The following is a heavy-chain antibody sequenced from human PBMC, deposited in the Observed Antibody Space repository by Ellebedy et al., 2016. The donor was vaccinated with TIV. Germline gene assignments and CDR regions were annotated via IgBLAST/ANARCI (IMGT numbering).Heavy chain of an antibody. Sequence: GESLKISCAASGFTFSSSSMSWVRQAPGKGLEWVASISVSNIYIYYTESVKGRFTISRDNAKNSLYLQMNSLRAGDTAVYYCARDYYGSGSYYPYYFDSWGQGTLVTVSS. D-gene: IGHD3-10*01. CDR3: ARDYYGSGSYYPYYFDS. CDR2: ISVSNIYI. V-gene: IGHV3-21*01. CDR1: GFTFSSSS. J-gene: IGHJ4*02.